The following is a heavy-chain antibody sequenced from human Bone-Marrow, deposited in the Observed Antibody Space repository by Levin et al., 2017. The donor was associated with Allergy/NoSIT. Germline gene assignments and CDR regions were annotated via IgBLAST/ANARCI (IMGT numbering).Heavy chain of an antibody. CDR3: ARGGERYCSGGSCGWHYYYGMDV. J-gene: IGHJ6*02. D-gene: IGHD2-15*01. Sequence: SETLSLTCTVSGGSISSYYWSWIRQPAGKGLEWIGRIYTSGSTNYNPSLKSRVTMSVDTSKNQFSLKLSSVTAADTAVYYCARGGERYCSGGSCGWHYYYGMDVWGQGTTVTVSS. CDR1: GGSISSYY. V-gene: IGHV4-4*07. CDR2: IYTSGST.